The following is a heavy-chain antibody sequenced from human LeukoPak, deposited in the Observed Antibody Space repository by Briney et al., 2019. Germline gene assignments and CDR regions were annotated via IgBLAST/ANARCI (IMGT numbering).Heavy chain of an antibody. V-gene: IGHV1-8*01. CDR3: ARGEDIVVVVAVDAFDI. Sequence: ASVKVSCKASGYTFTSFDINWVRQATGQGLEWMGWMNPNSGNTGYAQKFQGRVTMTRNTSISTAYMELSSLRSEDTAVYYCARGEDIVVVVAVDAFDIWGQGTMVTVSS. CDR1: GYTFTSFD. CDR2: MNPNSGNT. D-gene: IGHD2-15*01. J-gene: IGHJ3*02.